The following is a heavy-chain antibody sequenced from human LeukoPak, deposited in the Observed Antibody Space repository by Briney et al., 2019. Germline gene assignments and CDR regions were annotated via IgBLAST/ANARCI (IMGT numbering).Heavy chain of an antibody. CDR3: AREFRKTGTTFDY. CDR1: GYTFTNYY. CDR2: INPSGGST. V-gene: IGHV1-46*01. Sequence: SSVTVSCKAAGYTFTNYYMHWVRQAPGQGLEWLGLINPSGGSTSYAQKFQGRVTMTRDTSTSTVYMELSSVRSEDTAVYYCAREFRKTGTTFDYWGQGTLVTVSS. D-gene: IGHD1-7*01. J-gene: IGHJ4*02.